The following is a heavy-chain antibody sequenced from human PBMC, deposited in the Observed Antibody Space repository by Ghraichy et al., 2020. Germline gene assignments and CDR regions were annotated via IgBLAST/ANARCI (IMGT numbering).Heavy chain of an antibody. CDR3: ARGYYYDSSGYYLNHDAFDI. CDR1: GYTFTSYD. D-gene: IGHD3-22*01. Sequence: ASVKVSCKASGYTFTSYDINWVRQATGQGLEWMGWMNPNSGNTGYAQKFQGRVTMTRNTSISTVYMELSSLRSEDTAVYYCARGYYYDSSGYYLNHDAFDIWGQGTMVTVSS. CDR2: MNPNSGNT. J-gene: IGHJ3*02. V-gene: IGHV1-8*01.